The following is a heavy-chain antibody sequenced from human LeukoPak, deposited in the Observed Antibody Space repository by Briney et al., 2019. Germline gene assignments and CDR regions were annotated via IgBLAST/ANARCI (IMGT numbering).Heavy chain of an antibody. J-gene: IGHJ5*02. CDR2: ISYTGST. Sequence: PSETLSLTCTVSGGSISPYFWSWMRQTPGKGLEWIGYISYTGSTNYNPALKSRVTISVDTSKNQFSLQLTSVTAADTAVYYCARDDYRGVTNFDPWGQGALVTVSS. D-gene: IGHD3-10*01. V-gene: IGHV4-59*01. CDR3: ARDDYRGVTNFDP. CDR1: GGSISPYF.